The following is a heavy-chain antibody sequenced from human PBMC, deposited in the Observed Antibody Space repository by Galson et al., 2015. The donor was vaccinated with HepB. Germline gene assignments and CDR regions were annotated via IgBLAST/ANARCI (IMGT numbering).Heavy chain of an antibody. Sequence: SLRLSCAASGFTFNNYAMNWVRLAPGKGLEWVSTITGSGSATYYADSVRGRFTIFRDNSKNTLYLQVNSLKIDDTAIYYCTRDRWFHAFDFWGQGTTVTVSS. CDR3: TRDRWFHAFDF. CDR1: GFTFNNYA. J-gene: IGHJ3*01. CDR2: ITGSGSAT. V-gene: IGHV3-23*01. D-gene: IGHD3-10*01.